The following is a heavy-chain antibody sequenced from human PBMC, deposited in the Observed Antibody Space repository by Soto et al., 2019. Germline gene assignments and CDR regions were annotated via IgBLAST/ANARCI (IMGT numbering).Heavy chain of an antibody. V-gene: IGHV1-69*01. CDR2: IIPIFGTA. CDR1: GGTFSSYA. CDR3: ARGQVVVIPTSNYYYGMDV. D-gene: IGHD3-22*01. J-gene: IGHJ6*02. Sequence: QVQLVQSGAEVKKPGSSVKVSCKASGGTFSSYAISWVRQAPGQGHEWMGGIIPIFGTANYAQKFQGRVTITADESTSTAYMELSSLRSEDTAVYYCARGQVVVIPTSNYYYGMDVWGQGTTVTVSS.